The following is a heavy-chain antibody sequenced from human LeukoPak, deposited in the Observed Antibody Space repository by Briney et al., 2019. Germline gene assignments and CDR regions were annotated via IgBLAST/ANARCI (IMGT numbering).Heavy chain of an antibody. CDR1: GFTFSNYA. CDR2: ISGSGGST. Sequence: PGGSLRLSCAASGFTFSNYAMSWVRQAPGKGLEWVSAISGSGGSTYYADSVKGRFTISRDNSKNTLYLQMNSLRAEDTAVYYCAKDEFPYAARVFGAPQHWGQGTLVTVSS. D-gene: IGHD3-16*01. V-gene: IGHV3-23*01. J-gene: IGHJ1*01. CDR3: AKDEFPYAARVFGAPQH.